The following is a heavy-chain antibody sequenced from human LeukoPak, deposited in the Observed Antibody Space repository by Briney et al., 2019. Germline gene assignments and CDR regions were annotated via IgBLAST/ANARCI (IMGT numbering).Heavy chain of an antibody. V-gene: IGHV3-23*01. CDR3: AKGAYSVGATSYFDY. CDR1: GFTFSSYA. J-gene: IGHJ4*02. CDR2: ISGSGGRT. D-gene: IGHD1-26*01. Sequence: PGGSLRLSCAASGFTFSSYAMSWVRQAPGKGLEWVSTISGSGGRTYYADSVKGRFTISRDNSKITLYLQMNSLRAEDTAVYYCAKGAYSVGATSYFDYWGQGTLVTVSS.